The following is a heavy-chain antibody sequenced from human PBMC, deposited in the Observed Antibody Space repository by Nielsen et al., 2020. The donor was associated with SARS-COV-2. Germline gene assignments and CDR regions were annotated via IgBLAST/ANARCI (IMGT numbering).Heavy chain of an antibody. D-gene: IGHD4-23*01. CDR1: GFTFSSYG. CDR2: IWYDGSNK. Sequence: GSLRLSCAASGFTFSSYGMHWVRQAPGKGLEWVAVIWYDGSNKYYADSVKGRFTISRDNSKNTLYLQMNSLRAEDTAVYYCAREPPTTVVALDYWGQGTLVTVSS. V-gene: IGHV3-33*08. J-gene: IGHJ4*02. CDR3: AREPPTTVVALDY.